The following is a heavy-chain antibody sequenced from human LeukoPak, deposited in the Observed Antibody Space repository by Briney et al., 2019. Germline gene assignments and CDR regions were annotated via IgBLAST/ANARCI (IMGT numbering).Heavy chain of an antibody. CDR2: ISSSSSTI. Sequence: QPGGSLRLSCAASGFTFSSYSMNWVRQAPGKGLEWVSYISSSSSTIYYADSVKGRFTISRDNAKNSLYLQMNSLRAEDTAVYYCARDRDYYGSGSYYNWGQGTLVTVSS. D-gene: IGHD3-10*01. CDR1: GFTFSSYS. J-gene: IGHJ4*02. CDR3: ARDRDYYGSGSYYN. V-gene: IGHV3-48*04.